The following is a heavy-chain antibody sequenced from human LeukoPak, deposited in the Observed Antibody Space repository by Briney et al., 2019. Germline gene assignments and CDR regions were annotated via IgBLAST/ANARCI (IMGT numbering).Heavy chain of an antibody. D-gene: IGHD3-3*01. Sequence: PGGSLRLSCAASGFTFSSYSMNWVRQAPGKGLEWVSSISSSSSYIYYADSVKGRFTISRDNAKNTLYLQMNSLRAEDTAVYYCARDGGADWYFDLWGRGTLVTVSS. V-gene: IGHV3-21*01. CDR1: GFTFSSYS. CDR2: ISSSSSYI. CDR3: ARDGGADWYFDL. J-gene: IGHJ2*01.